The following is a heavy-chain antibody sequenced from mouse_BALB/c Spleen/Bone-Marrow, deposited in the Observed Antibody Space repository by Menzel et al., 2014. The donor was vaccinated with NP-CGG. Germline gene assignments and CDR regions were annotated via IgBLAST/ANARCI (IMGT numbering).Heavy chain of an antibody. D-gene: IGHD2-14*01. CDR2: IDPANGNT. J-gene: IGHJ1*01. CDR1: GFNIKDTY. CDR3: ASYRYGWYFDV. V-gene: IGHV14-3*02. Sequence: ELVKPGASVKLSCTASGFNIKDTYMHWVKQRPEQGLEWIGRIDPANGNTKYDPKFQGKATITADTSSNTAYLQLSSLTSEDTAVYYCASYRYGWYFDVWGAGTTVTVSS.